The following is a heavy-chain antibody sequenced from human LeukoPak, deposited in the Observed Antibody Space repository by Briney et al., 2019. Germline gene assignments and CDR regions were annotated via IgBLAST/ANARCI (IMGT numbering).Heavy chain of an antibody. D-gene: IGHD6-19*01. J-gene: IGHJ4*02. Sequence: ASVKVSCKASGYTFINHGISWVRQAPGQGLEWMGWTSTYNTNYIQKLQGRVTMTTDTSTSTAYMELRGLRSDDTAVYYCAKGSSGWSLDYWGQGTLVTVSP. V-gene: IGHV1-18*01. CDR3: AKGSSGWSLDY. CDR2: TSTYNT. CDR1: GYTFINHG.